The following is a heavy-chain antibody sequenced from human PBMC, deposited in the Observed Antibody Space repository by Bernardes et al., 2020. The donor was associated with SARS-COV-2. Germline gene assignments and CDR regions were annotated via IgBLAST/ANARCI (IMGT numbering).Heavy chain of an antibody. CDR1: GYTFTSYD. CDR2: MNPNSGNT. J-gene: IGHJ5*02. D-gene: IGHD5-12*01. CDR3: AREGVAGVVAPIEWGNWFDT. V-gene: IGHV1-8*01. Sequence: ASVKVSCKASGYTFTSYDINWVRQATGQGLEWMGWMNPNSGNTGYAQKFQGRVTMTRNTSISTAYMELSSLRSEDTAVYYCAREGVAGVVAPIEWGNWFDTWGQGTLVTVSA.